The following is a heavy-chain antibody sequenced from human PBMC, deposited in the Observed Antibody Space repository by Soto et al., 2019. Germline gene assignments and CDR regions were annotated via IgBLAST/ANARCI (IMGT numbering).Heavy chain of an antibody. J-gene: IGHJ5*02. V-gene: IGHV1-69*02. D-gene: IGHD3-22*01. CDR3: ARGVHFDSSGYSS. Sequence: QVQLVQSGAEVKKPGSSVKVSCKASGGTFSSYTFSWVRQAPGQGLEWMGWIIPMLGIANYAQKFLGRVTITADRSTSTVYMELSSLRSGDTAVYFCARGVHFDSSGYSSWGQGTLVTVSS. CDR2: IIPMLGIA. CDR1: GGTFSSYT.